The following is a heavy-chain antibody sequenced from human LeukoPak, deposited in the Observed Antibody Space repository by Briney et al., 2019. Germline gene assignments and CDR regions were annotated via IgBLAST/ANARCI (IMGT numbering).Heavy chain of an antibody. CDR3: ATSTGYSSGWCDY. CDR1: GFTFSSYW. V-gene: IGHV3-7*01. J-gene: IGHJ4*02. CDR2: TKQDGSEK. Sequence: GGSLRLSCAASGFTFSSYWMTWVRQAPGKGLEWVANTKQDGSEKYYVDSVKGRFTISRDNAKNSLYLQMNSLRAEDTAVYYCATSTGYSSGWCDYWGQGTLVAVSS. D-gene: IGHD6-19*01.